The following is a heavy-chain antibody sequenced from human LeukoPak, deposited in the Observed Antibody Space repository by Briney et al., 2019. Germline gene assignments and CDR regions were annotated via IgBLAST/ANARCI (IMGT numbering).Heavy chain of an antibody. CDR3: ARGLIYFEV. CDR2: INDDGSEK. D-gene: IGHD3-9*01. J-gene: IGHJ4*02. V-gene: IGHV3-7*04. Sequence: SGGSLRLSCAASGFTFSTYWMTWVRQAPGKGLEWVANINDDGSEKSYEDSVKGRFTISRDNANNAVYLQLDTLRVEDTAVYYCARGLIYFEVWGQGTLVSVSS. CDR1: GFTFSTYW.